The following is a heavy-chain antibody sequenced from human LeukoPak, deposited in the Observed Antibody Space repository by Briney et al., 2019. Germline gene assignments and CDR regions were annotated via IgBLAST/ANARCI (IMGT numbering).Heavy chain of an antibody. V-gene: IGHV3-48*01. CDR2: ISSSSGTI. Sequence: HPGGSLRLSCTASGFAFSSYSMNWVRQAPGKGLEWISYISSSSGTIYYADSMKGRFTISRDNAKDSLSLQMTSLRVEDTAVYYCARSGTFSSFDYWGQGTLVTVSS. CDR1: GFAFSSYS. D-gene: IGHD1-26*01. CDR3: ARSGTFSSFDY. J-gene: IGHJ4*02.